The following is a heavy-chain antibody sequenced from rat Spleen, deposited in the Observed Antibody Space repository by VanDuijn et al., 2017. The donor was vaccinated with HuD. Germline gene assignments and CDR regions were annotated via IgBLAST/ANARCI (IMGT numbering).Heavy chain of an antibody. V-gene: IGHV2-63*01. Sequence: QVRLKESGPGLVQPSETLSLTCIVSGFSLTSYSVSWVRQPSGKGPEWMGRLWYDGDTEYNAGLKSRLSISRDTSKNQVSLKMNSLQTDDTGTYFCTSPFRWFAYWGQGTLVTVSS. J-gene: IGHJ3*01. CDR2: LWYDGDT. CDR1: GFSLTSYS. CDR3: TSPFRWFAY.